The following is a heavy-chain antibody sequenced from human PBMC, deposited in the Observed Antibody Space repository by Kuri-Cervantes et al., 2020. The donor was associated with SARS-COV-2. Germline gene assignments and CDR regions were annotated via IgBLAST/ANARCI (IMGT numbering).Heavy chain of an antibody. CDR3: VTWYDFWSGYSRGRFDY. J-gene: IGHJ4*02. CDR1: GFTFSSYS. D-gene: IGHD3-3*01. CDR2: ISSSSSTI. Sequence: GGSLRLSCAASGFTFSSYSMNWVRQAPGKGLEWVSYISSSSSTIYYADSVKGRFTISRDNSKNTLYLQMNSLRAEDTAVYYCVTWYDFWSGYSRGRFDYWGQGTLVTVSS. V-gene: IGHV3-48*01.